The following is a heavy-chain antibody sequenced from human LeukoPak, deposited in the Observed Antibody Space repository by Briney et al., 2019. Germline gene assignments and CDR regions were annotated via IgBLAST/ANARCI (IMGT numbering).Heavy chain of an antibody. D-gene: IGHD6-25*01. CDR3: AAAFDY. J-gene: IGHJ4*02. CDR2: TYYGGDT. V-gene: IGHV4-39*01. CDR1: GGSISSSSYY. Sequence: SETLSLTCTVSGGSISSSSYYWGWIRQPPGKGLEWIGNTYYGGDTYYNPSLKSRVTISVGTSKNQFSLELNSVTAADTAVYYCAAAFDYWGQGILVTVSS.